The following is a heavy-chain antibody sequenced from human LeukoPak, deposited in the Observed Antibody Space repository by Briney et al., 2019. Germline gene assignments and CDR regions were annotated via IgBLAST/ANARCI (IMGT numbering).Heavy chain of an antibody. Sequence: ASVKVSCKASGYTFTSYYMHWVRQAPGQGLEWMGIINPSGGSTSYAQKFQGRVTMTRDTSTSTVYMELCSLRSEDTAVYYCAREGDVDTATWHWFDPWGQGTLVTVSS. J-gene: IGHJ5*02. D-gene: IGHD5-18*01. CDR3: AREGDVDTATWHWFDP. CDR1: GYTFTSYY. V-gene: IGHV1-46*01. CDR2: INPSGGST.